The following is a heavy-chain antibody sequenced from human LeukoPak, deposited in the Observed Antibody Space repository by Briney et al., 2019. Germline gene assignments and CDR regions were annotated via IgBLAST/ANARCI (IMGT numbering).Heavy chain of an antibody. V-gene: IGHV3-43D*03. CDR2: INWDGGST. CDR3: AKTVADQNYYYYMDV. Sequence: GGSLRLSCAASGFTFDDYAMHWVRHAPGKGLEWVSLINWDGGSTYYADSVKGRFTISRDNSKNSLYLQMNSLRAEDTALYYCAKTVADQNYYYYMDVWGRGTTVTVSS. D-gene: IGHD2-21*01. CDR1: GFTFDDYA. J-gene: IGHJ6*03.